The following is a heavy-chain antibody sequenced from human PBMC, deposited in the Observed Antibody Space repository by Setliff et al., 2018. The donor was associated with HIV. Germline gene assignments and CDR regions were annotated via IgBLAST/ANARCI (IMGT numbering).Heavy chain of an antibody. CDR3: ARGRSCSSSSCYLVYYYYYGMDV. CDR2: IIHTGST. CDR1: GGSFSGYY. V-gene: IGHV4-34*01. D-gene: IGHD2-2*01. Sequence: PSLTCAVYGGSFSGYYWSWIRQPPGKGLEWIGEIIHTGSTNYNPSLKSRVTISVDTSKNQFSLRLSSVTAADTAVYYCARGRSCSSSSCYLVYYYYYGMDVWGHGSTVTVSS. J-gene: IGHJ6*02.